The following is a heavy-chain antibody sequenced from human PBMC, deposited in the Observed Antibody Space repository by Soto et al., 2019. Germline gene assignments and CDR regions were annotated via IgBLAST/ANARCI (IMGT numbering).Heavy chain of an antibody. CDR2: IYYSGST. CDR3: AKMGRGYDWGRSGYYYYGMDV. Sequence: PSETLSLTCTVSGGSISSYYWSWIRQPPGKGLEWIGYIYYSGSTNYNPSLKSRVTISVDTSKNQFSLKLSSVTAADTAVYYCAKMGRGYDWGRSGYYYYGMDVWGQGTTVT. J-gene: IGHJ6*02. D-gene: IGHD5-12*01. CDR1: GGSISSYY. V-gene: IGHV4-59*01.